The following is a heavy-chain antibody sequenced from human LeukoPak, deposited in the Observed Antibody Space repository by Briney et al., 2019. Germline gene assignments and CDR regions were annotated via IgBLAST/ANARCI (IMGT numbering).Heavy chain of an antibody. Sequence: GASVKVSCKASGYTFTRHYMNWVRQAPGQGLEWMGKINPSSGGTGYAQKFQGRVTMTRDTSTSTVYMELTSLRSEDTAVYYCAKQGTARGYFDYWGQGTLVTVSS. CDR3: AKQGTARGYFDY. V-gene: IGHV1-46*01. CDR1: GYTFTRHY. J-gene: IGHJ4*02. D-gene: IGHD6-6*01. CDR2: INPSSGGT.